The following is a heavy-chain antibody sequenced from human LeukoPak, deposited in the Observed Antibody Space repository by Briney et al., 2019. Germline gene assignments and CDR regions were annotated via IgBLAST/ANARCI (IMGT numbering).Heavy chain of an antibody. CDR3: ARDLSGPSFY. D-gene: IGHD2-15*01. J-gene: IGHJ4*02. Sequence: PGRSLRLSCAASGFTFDDYAMHWVRQAPEKGLEWVSGISWNSGSIGYADSVKGRFTISRDNAKNSLYLQMNGLRAEDTAVYYCARDLSGPSFYWGQGTLVTVSS. V-gene: IGHV3-9*01. CDR2: ISWNSGSI. CDR1: GFTFDDYA.